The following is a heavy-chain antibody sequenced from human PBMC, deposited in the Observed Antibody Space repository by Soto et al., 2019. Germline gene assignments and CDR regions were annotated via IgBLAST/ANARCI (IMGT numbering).Heavy chain of an antibody. J-gene: IGHJ2*01. CDR3: ARGVCYYSWYFDL. CDR2: IYLSGST. Sequence: QVQLQESGPGLVKPSQTLSLTCTVPGGSISSGDYYWSWIHQPPGKGLEWIGYIYLSGSTYYNPSLKSRVTRSVDTSKNQFSLKLSSVTAADTAVYYCARGVCYYSWYFDLWGRGTLVTVSS. V-gene: IGHV4-30-4*01. D-gene: IGHD3-22*01. CDR1: GGSISSGDYY.